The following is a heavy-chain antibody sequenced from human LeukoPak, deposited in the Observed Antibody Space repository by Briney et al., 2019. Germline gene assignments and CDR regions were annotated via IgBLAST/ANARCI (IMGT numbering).Heavy chain of an antibody. Sequence: SETLSLTCTVSGGSISTYYWSWIWQPPGRGLEWIGLIYDSGSTIYKPSLKSRLTISVDTSKNQVSLRLTSVTAADTAVYYCARRLFNSGWRDAFDIWGQGTRVTVS. CDR3: ARRLFNSGWRDAFDI. CDR2: IYDSGST. V-gene: IGHV4-59*08. D-gene: IGHD6-19*01. J-gene: IGHJ3*02. CDR1: GGSISTYY.